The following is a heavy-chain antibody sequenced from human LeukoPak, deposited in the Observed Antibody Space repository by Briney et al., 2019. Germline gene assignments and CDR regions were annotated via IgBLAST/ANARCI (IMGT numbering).Heavy chain of an antibody. CDR2: IKQDGSEK. D-gene: IGHD4-17*01. CDR1: GFTFGSYW. J-gene: IGHJ4*02. Sequence: PGGSLRLSCAASGFTFGSYWMSWVRQAPGKGLEWVANIKQDGSEKYYVDSVKGRFTISRDNAKNSLYLQMNSLRAEDTAVYYCARDFTRDYLADYWGQGTLVTVSS. CDR3: ARDFTRDYLADY. V-gene: IGHV3-7*01.